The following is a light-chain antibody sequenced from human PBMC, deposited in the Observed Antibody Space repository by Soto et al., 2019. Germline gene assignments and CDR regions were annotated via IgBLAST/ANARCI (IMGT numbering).Light chain of an antibody. CDR1: QSVSSN. CDR2: GAS. V-gene: IGKV3-15*01. Sequence: EIVMTQSRATLSVSPGERAALSCRASQSVSSNLAWYQQKPGQAPTLLIFGASARATGIPARFSGSGSGTEFTLTISSLQSEDFAVYYCQHYNNWPFTFGQGTKLEIK. CDR3: QHYNNWPFT. J-gene: IGKJ2*01.